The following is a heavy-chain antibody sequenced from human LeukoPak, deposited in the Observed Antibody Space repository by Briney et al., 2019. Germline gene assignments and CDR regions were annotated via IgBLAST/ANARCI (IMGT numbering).Heavy chain of an antibody. CDR1: GFTFSDYY. V-gene: IGHV3-11*01. CDR2: ISSSGSTI. D-gene: IGHD5-18*01. Sequence: PGGSLRLSCAASGFTFSDYYMSWIRQAPGKGVEWVSYISSSGSTIYYADSVKGRFTISRDNAKNSLYLQMNSLRAEDTAVYYCARDEVDTAMVTTEYYYGMDVWGQGTTVTVSS. J-gene: IGHJ6*01. CDR3: ARDEVDTAMVTTEYYYGMDV.